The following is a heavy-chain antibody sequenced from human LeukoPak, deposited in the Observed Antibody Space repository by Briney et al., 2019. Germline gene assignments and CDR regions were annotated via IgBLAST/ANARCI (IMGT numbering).Heavy chain of an antibody. D-gene: IGHD2-2*01. V-gene: IGHV3-74*01. CDR3: VREALRDCSYTSCTRGNWFDP. Sequence: GGSLRLSCAASGFTFSSHWMHWVRQAPEKGLVGVSHINADGSATYYAASVKGRFTISRDNARNTLYLQMHSLTAEDTGVYYCVREALRDCSYTSCTRGNWFDPWGQGTLVSVSS. CDR1: GFTFSSHW. CDR2: INADGSAT. J-gene: IGHJ5*02.